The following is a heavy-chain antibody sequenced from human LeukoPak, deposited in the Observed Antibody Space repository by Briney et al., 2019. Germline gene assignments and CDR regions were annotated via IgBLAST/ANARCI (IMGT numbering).Heavy chain of an antibody. V-gene: IGHV4-59*01. Sequence: PSGTLSLTCTVSGGSISSYYWSWIRQPPGKGLEWIGYIYYSGSTNYNPSLKSRVTISVDTSKNQFSLKLSSVTAADTAVYYCARGDHNWFDPWGQGTLVTVSS. CDR1: GGSISSYY. J-gene: IGHJ5*02. CDR2: IYYSGST. CDR3: ARGDHNWFDP.